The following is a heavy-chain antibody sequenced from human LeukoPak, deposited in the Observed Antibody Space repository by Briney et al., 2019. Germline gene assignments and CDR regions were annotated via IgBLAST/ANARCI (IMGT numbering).Heavy chain of an antibody. V-gene: IGHV3-64D*09. CDR2: ISSNGGST. Sequence: GGSLRLSCAASGFTFSSYAMHWGRQAPGKGLEYVSAISSNGGSTYYADSVKGRFTISRDNSKNTLYLQMSSLRAEDTAVYYCVKDLYSSSWYVGYFDLWGRGTLVTVSS. J-gene: IGHJ2*01. D-gene: IGHD6-13*01. CDR1: GFTFSSYA. CDR3: VKDLYSSSWYVGYFDL.